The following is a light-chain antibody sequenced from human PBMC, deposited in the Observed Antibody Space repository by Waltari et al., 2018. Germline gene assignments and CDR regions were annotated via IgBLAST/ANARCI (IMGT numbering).Light chain of an antibody. Sequence: QSALTQPASVSGSPGQSITISCTGTTSDIGAYNYVSWYQLHPGKVPKLIIYDVTKRPYGVCQRFPGSKSGNTASLTISGLQAEDEADYYCCSYADSRGVFGGGTTLTVL. CDR2: DVT. CDR1: TSDIGAYNY. CDR3: CSYADSRGV. J-gene: IGLJ2*01. V-gene: IGLV2-23*02.